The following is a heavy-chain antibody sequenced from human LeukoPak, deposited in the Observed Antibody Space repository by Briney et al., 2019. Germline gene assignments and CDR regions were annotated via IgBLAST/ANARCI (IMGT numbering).Heavy chain of an antibody. J-gene: IGHJ4*02. CDR3: ASEDLGVAGPFAY. D-gene: IGHD6-19*01. V-gene: IGHV4-61*02. CDR1: GGSISSGAYY. Sequence: SETLSLPCTVSGGSISSGAYYWSWIRQPAGKGLEWIGRVYTSGSTNYNPSLKSRVTISVDTSKNQFSLEVNSVTAADTAVYYCASEDLGVAGPFAYWGQGTLVTVSS. CDR2: VYTSGST.